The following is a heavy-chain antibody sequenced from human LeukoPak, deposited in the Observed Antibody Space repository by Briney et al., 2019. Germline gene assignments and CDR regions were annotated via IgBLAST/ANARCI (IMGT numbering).Heavy chain of an antibody. CDR1: GGTFSSYA. V-gene: IGHV1-69*05. J-gene: IGHJ4*02. CDR2: IIPSFGTA. Sequence: ASVKVSCKASGGTFSSYAISWGRQAPGQGLEWMGGIIPSFGTANYAQKFQGRVTITTDESTSTAYMELSSLRSEDTAVYYFARARWQQRYFDYWGQGTLVTVSS. D-gene: IGHD6-13*01. CDR3: ARARWQQRYFDY.